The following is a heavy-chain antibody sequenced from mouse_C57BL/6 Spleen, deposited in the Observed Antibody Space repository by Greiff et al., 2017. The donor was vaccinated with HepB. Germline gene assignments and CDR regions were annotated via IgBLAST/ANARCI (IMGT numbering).Heavy chain of an antibody. CDR3: ARFYYGSLYYAMDY. D-gene: IGHD1-1*01. CDR1: GYTFTSYW. Sequence: QVQLQQPGAELVMPGASVKLSCKASGYTFTSYWMHWVKQRPGQGLEWIGEIDPSDSYTNYNQKFKGKSTLTVDKSSSTAYMPLSSLTSEDSAVYYCARFYYGSLYYAMDYWGQGTSVTVSS. CDR2: IDPSDSYT. J-gene: IGHJ4*01. V-gene: IGHV1-69*01.